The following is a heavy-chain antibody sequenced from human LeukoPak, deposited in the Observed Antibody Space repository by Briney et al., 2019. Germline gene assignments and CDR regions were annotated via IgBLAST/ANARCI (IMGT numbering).Heavy chain of an antibody. CDR1: GFAFSTYP. CDR3: AKDLAYSFDS. J-gene: IGHJ4*02. CDR2: ISATDRRT. Sequence: EPGGPLRLSCAASGFAFSTYPMSWVPQAPGKGLEWVAAISATDRRTYYAHPVKGRFTISRDNWSMLYLQMNSLRAEDTAVYYCAKDLAYSFDSWGQGTLVTVSS. V-gene: IGHV3-23*01.